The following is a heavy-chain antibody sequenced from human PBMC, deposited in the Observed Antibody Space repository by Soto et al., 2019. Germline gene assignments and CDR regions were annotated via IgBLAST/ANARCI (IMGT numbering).Heavy chain of an antibody. CDR3: ARVVNYYDVPDAFDI. V-gene: IGHV4-59*01. CDR1: GGSISSYY. D-gene: IGHD3-22*01. Sequence: SETLSLTCTVSGGSISSYYWSWIRQPPGKGLEWIGYIYYSGSTNYNPSLKSRVTIPVDTSKNQFSLKLSSVTAADTAVYYCARVVNYYDVPDAFDIWGQGTMVTVS. J-gene: IGHJ3*02. CDR2: IYYSGST.